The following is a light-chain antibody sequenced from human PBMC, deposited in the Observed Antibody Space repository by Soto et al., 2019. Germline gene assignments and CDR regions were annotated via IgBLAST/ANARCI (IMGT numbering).Light chain of an antibody. Sequence: EIVMTQSPGTLSGSPGETVTLSCSASHNIYTNLAWYQQRRGRAPRLLIYGASTRASAIPARFSASGSGTEVTLTISSLESEDFAVYYCQQYTNWPPFMYTFGPGTRLEI. J-gene: IGKJ2*01. V-gene: IGKV3-15*01. CDR3: QQYTNWPPFMYT. CDR2: GAS. CDR1: HNIYTN.